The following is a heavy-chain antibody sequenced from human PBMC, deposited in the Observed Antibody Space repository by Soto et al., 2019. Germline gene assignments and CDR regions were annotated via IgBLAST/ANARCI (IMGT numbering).Heavy chain of an antibody. Sequence: GGSLRLSCAASGFTFSSYAMHWVRQAPGKGLEWVAVISYDGSNNKYYADSVKGRFTISRDKSKNTLYLQMNSLSVEDTAVYFCVRGSSSGYYRTFDYWGQGTLVTVSS. CDR1: GFTFSSYA. CDR3: VRGSSSGYYRTFDY. V-gene: IGHV3-30-3*01. D-gene: IGHD3-22*01. J-gene: IGHJ4*02. CDR2: ISYDGSNNK.